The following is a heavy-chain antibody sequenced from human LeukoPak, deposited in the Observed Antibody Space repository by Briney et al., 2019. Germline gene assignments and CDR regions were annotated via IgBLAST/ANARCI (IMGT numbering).Heavy chain of an antibody. V-gene: IGHV4-61*02. CDR1: GGSISSGNYY. CDR3: ARDWPRHDSFDI. CDR2: IYTFGST. J-gene: IGHJ3*02. Sequence: SQTLSLTCTISGGSISSGNYYWGWIRQPAGKGLEWIGRIYTFGSTNYNPSLKSRVTISIDTSKNQFSLRLTSVTAADTAIYFCARDWPRHDSFDIWGQGTMVTVSS.